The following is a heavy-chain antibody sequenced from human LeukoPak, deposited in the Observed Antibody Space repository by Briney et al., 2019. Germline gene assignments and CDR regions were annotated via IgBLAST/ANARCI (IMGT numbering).Heavy chain of an antibody. Sequence: GGSLRLSCAASGFTFSSYAMSWVRQAPGKGLEWVSAISGSGGSTYYADSVKGRFTISRDNSKNTLYLQMNSLRAEDTAVYYCAREDDHGGNSGFNWFDPWGQGTLVTVSS. CDR3: AREDDHGGNSGFNWFDP. CDR1: GFTFSSYA. V-gene: IGHV3-23*01. J-gene: IGHJ5*02. CDR2: ISGSGGST. D-gene: IGHD4-23*01.